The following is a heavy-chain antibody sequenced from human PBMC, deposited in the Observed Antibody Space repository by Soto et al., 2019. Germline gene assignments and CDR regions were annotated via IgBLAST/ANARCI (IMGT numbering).Heavy chain of an antibody. V-gene: IGHV3-15*07. CDR3: TTDLDCGGDCYSGY. Sequence: EVQLVESGGGLVKPGGSLRLSCAASGFTFRNAWMNWVRQAPGKGLEWAGRIKSKTDGGTTDYAEPEKGRFTIQRDDSXTTLYLQMNSLKTEDTAVYYCTTDLDCGGDCYSGYWGQGTLVTVSS. J-gene: IGHJ4*02. CDR2: IKSKTDGGTT. D-gene: IGHD2-21*02. CDR1: GFTFRNAW.